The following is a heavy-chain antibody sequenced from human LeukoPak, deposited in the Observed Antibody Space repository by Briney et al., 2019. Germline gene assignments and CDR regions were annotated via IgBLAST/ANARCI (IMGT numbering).Heavy chain of an antibody. CDR2: IWYDGSNK. Sequence: GGSLRLSCAASGFTFSSYGMHWVRQAPGKGLEWVAVIWYDGSNKYYADSVKGRFTISRGNSKNTLNLQMNSLRAEDTAVYYCARVPGGSYFYYYGMDVWGQGTTVTVSS. CDR1: GFTFSSYG. V-gene: IGHV3-33*01. D-gene: IGHD1-26*01. CDR3: ARVPGGSYFYYYGMDV. J-gene: IGHJ6*02.